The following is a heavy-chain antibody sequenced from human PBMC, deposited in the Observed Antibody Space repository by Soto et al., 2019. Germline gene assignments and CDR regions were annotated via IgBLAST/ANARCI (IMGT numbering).Heavy chain of an antibody. CDR1: GFTFSSYW. V-gene: IGHV3-74*01. Sequence: PGGSLRLSCAASGFTFSSYWIHWVRQAPGKGLVWVSRIKGDGSRTDYADSVKGRFTISRDNSKNTLYLQMNSLRAEDTAVYYCAREGRLEMAQPNRWFDPWGQGTLVTVSS. J-gene: IGHJ5*02. D-gene: IGHD5-12*01. CDR2: IKGDGSRT. CDR3: AREGRLEMAQPNRWFDP.